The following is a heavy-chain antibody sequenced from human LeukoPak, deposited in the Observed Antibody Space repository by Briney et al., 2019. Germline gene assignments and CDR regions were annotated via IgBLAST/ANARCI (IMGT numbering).Heavy chain of an antibody. CDR1: GFTFSSYG. CDR2: ISYDGSNK. D-gene: IGHD3-9*01. Sequence: GRSLRLSCAASGFTFSSYGMHWVRQAPGKGLEWVAVISYDGSNKYYADSVKGRFTIFRDNSKNTLYLQMNSLRAEDTAVYYCADGGGDILTGYYTPGSDYWGQGTLVTVSS. CDR3: ADGGGDILTGYYTPGSDY. J-gene: IGHJ4*02. V-gene: IGHV3-30*03.